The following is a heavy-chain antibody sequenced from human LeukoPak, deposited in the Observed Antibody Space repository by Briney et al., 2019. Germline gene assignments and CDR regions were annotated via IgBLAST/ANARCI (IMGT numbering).Heavy chain of an antibody. V-gene: IGHV3-7*01. CDR1: GFTFSSYG. CDR3: ARDYDIYYRVDAFDI. J-gene: IGHJ3*02. D-gene: IGHD3-9*01. CDR2: IKQDGSEK. Sequence: PGRSLRLSCAASGFTFSSYGMHWVRQAPGKGLEWVANIKQDGSEKYYVDSVKGRFTISRDNAKNSLYLQMNSLRAEDTAVYYCARDYDIYYRVDAFDIWGQGTMVTVSS.